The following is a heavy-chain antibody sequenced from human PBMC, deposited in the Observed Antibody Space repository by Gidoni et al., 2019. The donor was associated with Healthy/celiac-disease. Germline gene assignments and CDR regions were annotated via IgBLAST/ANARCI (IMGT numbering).Heavy chain of an antibody. V-gene: IGHV3-33*01. Sequence: QVQLVESGGGVVQPGRSLRLSCAASGFPFSSYGMHWVRQAPGKGLEWVAVIWYDGSNKYYADSVKGRFTISRDNSKNTLYLQMNSLRAEDTAVYYCARDRQQLASIDYWGQGTLVTVSS. D-gene: IGHD6-13*01. CDR1: GFPFSSYG. J-gene: IGHJ4*02. CDR3: ARDRQQLASIDY. CDR2: IWYDGSNK.